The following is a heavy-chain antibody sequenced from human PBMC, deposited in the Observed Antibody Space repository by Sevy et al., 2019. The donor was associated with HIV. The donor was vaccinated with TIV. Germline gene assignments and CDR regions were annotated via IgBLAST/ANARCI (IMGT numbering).Heavy chain of an antibody. J-gene: IGHJ4*02. D-gene: IGHD6-13*01. Sequence: GGSLRLSCAASGFTFSSYAMSWVRQAPGKGLEWVSAISGSGGSTYYADSVKGRFTISRDNSKNTLYLQMNSLRAEDTAVYYCAKDLNRPVVRYSSSWYPFDYWGQGTLVTVSS. CDR1: GFTFSSYA. V-gene: IGHV3-23*01. CDR2: ISGSGGST. CDR3: AKDLNRPVVRYSSSWYPFDY.